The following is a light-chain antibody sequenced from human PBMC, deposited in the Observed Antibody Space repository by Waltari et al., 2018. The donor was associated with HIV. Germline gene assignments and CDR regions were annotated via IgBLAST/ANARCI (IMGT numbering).Light chain of an antibody. Sequence: QSVLTQPPSVSGAPGRKVIISCTGSSSNIGAGYDVQWYQQCPGTAPKVLIYGNANRPSGVPDRFSVSKAGNSASLAITGLQADDEADYYCQSYDSSLNGWVFGGGTKLTV. CDR1: SSNIGAGYD. CDR3: QSYDSSLNGWV. V-gene: IGLV1-40*01. CDR2: GNA. J-gene: IGLJ3*02.